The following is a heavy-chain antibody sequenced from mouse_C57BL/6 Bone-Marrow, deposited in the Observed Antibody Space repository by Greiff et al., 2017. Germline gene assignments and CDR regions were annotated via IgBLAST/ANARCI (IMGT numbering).Heavy chain of an antibody. Sequence: QVQLQQSGAELVKPGASVKMSCKASGYTFTSYWITWVKQRPGQGLEWIGDIYPGSGSTNYNEKFKSKATLTVDTSSSTAYMQLSSLTSEDSAVYYCARRGFYYGLDYWGQGTTLTVSS. CDR3: ARRGFYYGLDY. CDR1: GYTFTSYW. V-gene: IGHV1-55*01. D-gene: IGHD1-1*01. CDR2: IYPGSGST. J-gene: IGHJ2*01.